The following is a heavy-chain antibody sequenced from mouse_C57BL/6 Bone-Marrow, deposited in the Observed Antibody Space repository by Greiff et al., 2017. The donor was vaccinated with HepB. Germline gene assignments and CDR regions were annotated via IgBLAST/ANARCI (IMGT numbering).Heavy chain of an antibody. CDR3: ARSITTVVAPFDY. Sequence: VQLKESGAELVKPGASVKLSCTASGFNIKDYYMHWVKQRTEQGLEWIGRIDPEDGETKYAPKFQGKATITADTSSNTAYLQLSSLTSEDTAVYYCARSITTVVAPFDYWGQGTTLTVSS. V-gene: IGHV14-2*01. CDR1: GFNIKDYY. D-gene: IGHD1-1*01. J-gene: IGHJ2*01. CDR2: IDPEDGET.